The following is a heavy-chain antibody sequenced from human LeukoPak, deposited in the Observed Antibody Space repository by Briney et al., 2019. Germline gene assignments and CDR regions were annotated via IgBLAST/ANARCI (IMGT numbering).Heavy chain of an antibody. Sequence: GESLKISRKGSGSIFTNYWISWGRQLPGKGLEWMGMIDPSYSYTNSRPSFQGHVTISADKSISTACLQWSSLKASDPAMYYCTTGDYWGQGTLVTVYS. CDR1: GSIFTNYW. CDR2: IDPSYSYT. J-gene: IGHJ4*02. CDR3: TTGDY. V-gene: IGHV5-10-1*01.